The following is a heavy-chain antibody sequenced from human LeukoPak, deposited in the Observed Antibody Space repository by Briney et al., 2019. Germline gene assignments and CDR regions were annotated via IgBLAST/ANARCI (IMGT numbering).Heavy chain of an antibody. CDR2: MNPNSGNT. CDR1: GYTFTSYD. CDR3: ARGRGYCSSTSCSRFLDY. D-gene: IGHD2-2*01. V-gene: IGHV1-8*01. Sequence: ASVKVSCKASGYTFTSYDINWVRQATGQGLEWMGWMNPNSGNTGYAQKFQGRVTMTRSTSISTAYMELSSLRSEDTAVYYCARGRGYCSSTSCSRFLDYWGQGTLVTVSS. J-gene: IGHJ4*02.